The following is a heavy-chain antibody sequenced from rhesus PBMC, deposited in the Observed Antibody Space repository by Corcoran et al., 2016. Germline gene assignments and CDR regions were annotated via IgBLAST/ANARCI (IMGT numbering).Heavy chain of an antibody. CDR1: GGTFSNYW. Sequence: QVQLQESGPGLVKPSETLSLTCAVSGGTFSNYWWSWIRQPPGKGLEWIGEINGKSGSTNHNPSLKSRVTITKDASKNQFSLTLSSVTAADTAVYYCARGLWTGYAFDFWGQGLRVTVSS. J-gene: IGHJ3*01. CDR3: ARGLWTGYAFDF. CDR2: INGKSGST. V-gene: IGHV4-80*01. D-gene: IGHD3-3*01.